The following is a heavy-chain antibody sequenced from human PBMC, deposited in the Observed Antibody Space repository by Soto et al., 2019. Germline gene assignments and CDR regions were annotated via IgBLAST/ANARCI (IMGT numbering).Heavy chain of an antibody. J-gene: IGHJ3*02. V-gene: IGHV3-23*01. Sequence: EVQLLESGGGLVQPGGSLRLSCAASGFTFSTHALSWVRQAPGKGLEWVSVITSSGVSTYYADSVKGRFTISRDNSKNTLYLQMNTLRAEDTAVYYCAKGYCSSTGCYVFDAIDIWGQGTMVTVSS. CDR1: GFTFSTHA. CDR3: AKGYCSSTGCYVFDAIDI. D-gene: IGHD2-2*01. CDR2: ITSSGVST.